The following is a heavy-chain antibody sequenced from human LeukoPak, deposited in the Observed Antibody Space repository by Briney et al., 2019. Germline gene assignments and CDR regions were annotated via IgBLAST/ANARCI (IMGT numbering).Heavy chain of an antibody. Sequence: PGGSLRLSCAASGFTFSSYSMNWVRQAPGKGLEWVSSISSSSSYIYYADSVKGRFTISRDNAKNSLYLQMNSLRAEDTAVYYCARDSLGIAAAGTPYWGQGTLVTVSS. CDR1: GFTFSSYS. CDR3: ARDSLGIAAAGTPY. D-gene: IGHD6-13*01. J-gene: IGHJ4*02. V-gene: IGHV3-21*01. CDR2: ISSSSSYI.